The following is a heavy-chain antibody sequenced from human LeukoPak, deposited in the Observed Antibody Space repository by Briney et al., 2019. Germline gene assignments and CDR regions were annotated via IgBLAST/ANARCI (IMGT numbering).Heavy chain of an antibody. CDR2: IRSKANGYAT. D-gene: IGHD1-1*01. V-gene: IGHV3-73*01. Sequence: GGSLRLSCAATDFTFSDSAIHWVRQAPGKGLEWVGRIRSKANGYATSYGASAKGRLTISRDDSKNTADLQMNDLRTEDTAVYYCTRLRSDTTGGYYYFMDVWGKGTTVIVSS. CDR3: TRLRSDTTGGYYYFMDV. CDR1: DFTFSDSA. J-gene: IGHJ6*03.